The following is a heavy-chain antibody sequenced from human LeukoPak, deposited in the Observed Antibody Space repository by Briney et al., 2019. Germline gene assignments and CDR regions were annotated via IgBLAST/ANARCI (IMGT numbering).Heavy chain of an antibody. CDR3: AKGSSSSRPYYFDY. CDR1: GFTFNNYV. J-gene: IGHJ4*02. D-gene: IGHD6-13*01. CDR2: ITDSSTST. Sequence: GGSLRLSCAASGFTFNNYVMNWVRQAPGKGLEWVSAITDSSTSTYYADSVKGRFTISRHNSKNTLYLQMNSLRAEDTAVYYCAKGSSSSRPYYFDYWGQGTLVTVST. V-gene: IGHV3-23*01.